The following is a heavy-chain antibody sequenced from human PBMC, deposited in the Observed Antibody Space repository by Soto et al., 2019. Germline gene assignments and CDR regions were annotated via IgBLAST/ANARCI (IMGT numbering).Heavy chain of an antibody. D-gene: IGHD3-9*01. CDR3: ARGVVDILTGYTGYFDY. J-gene: IGHJ4*02. Sequence: TSETLSLTCAVFGGSFSGYYGSCIRQPPGKGLEWIGYINHSGSTNYNPSLKSRVTISVDTSKNQFSLKLSSVTAADTAVYYCARGVVDILTGYTGYFDYWGQGTLVTVS. CDR2: INHSGST. CDR1: GGSFSGYY. V-gene: IGHV4-34*01.